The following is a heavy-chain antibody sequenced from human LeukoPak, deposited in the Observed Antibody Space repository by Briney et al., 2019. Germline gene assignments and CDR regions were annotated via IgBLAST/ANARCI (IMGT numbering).Heavy chain of an antibody. V-gene: IGHV3-30*02. CDR2: IRYDGSNK. J-gene: IGHJ6*04. D-gene: IGHD3-10*02. CDR1: GFTFSSYG. Sequence: GGSLRLSCAASGFTFSSYGMHWVRQAPGKGLEWVAFIRYDGSNKYYADSVKGRFTISRDNAKNSLYLQMNSLRAEDTAVYYCAELGTMIGGVWGKGTTVTISS. CDR3: AELGTMIGGV.